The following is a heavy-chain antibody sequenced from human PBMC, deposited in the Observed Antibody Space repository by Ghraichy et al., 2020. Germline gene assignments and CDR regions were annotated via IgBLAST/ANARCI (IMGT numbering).Heavy chain of an antibody. CDR2: FSGSSGTM. J-gene: IGHJ6*02. CDR1: GFTSNYLS. D-gene: IGHD2-2*01. V-gene: IGHV3-48*02. Sequence: GGSLRLSCAVSGFTSNYLSINWVRQAPGKGLEWVSYFSGSSGTMYYADSVKGRFTISRDTAKNSLYLQMNSLRDEDTAVYYCATSLVYAHDVDVWGQGTTVTVSS. CDR3: ATSLVYAHDVDV.